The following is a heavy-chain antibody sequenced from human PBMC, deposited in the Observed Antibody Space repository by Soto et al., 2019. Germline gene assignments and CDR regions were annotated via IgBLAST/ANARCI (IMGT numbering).Heavy chain of an antibody. CDR3: SREHYDFWSGYYHLNY. J-gene: IGHJ4*02. CDR2: ISAYNGNT. D-gene: IGHD3-3*01. V-gene: IGHV1-18*03. CDR1: GYTFTSYG. Sequence: ASVKVSCKAFGYTFTSYGISWVRQAPGQGLEWMGWISAYNGNTTYAQKLQWRIIMATYTSTSTVYMELRSLRSDDMAVYYCSREHYDFWSGYYHLNYWGQGTLVTVTS.